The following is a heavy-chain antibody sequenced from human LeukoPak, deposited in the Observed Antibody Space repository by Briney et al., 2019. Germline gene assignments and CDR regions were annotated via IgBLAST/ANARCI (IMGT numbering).Heavy chain of an antibody. V-gene: IGHV3-21*01. CDR3: ARDPHDYVGP. Sequence: PGGSLRLSCAASGFTVSSNYMSWVRQAPGKGLEWVSSISSSSSYIYYADSVKGRFTISRDNAKNSLCLQMNSLRAKDTAVYYCARDPHDYVGPWGQGTLVTVSS. CDR1: GFTVSSNY. D-gene: IGHD4-17*01. J-gene: IGHJ5*02. CDR2: ISSSSSYI.